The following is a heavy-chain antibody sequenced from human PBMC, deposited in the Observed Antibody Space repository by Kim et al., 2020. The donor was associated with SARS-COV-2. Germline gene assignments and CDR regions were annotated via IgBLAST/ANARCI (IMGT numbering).Heavy chain of an antibody. CDR3: ARGPGGWGYDTYNWFDP. D-gene: IGHD5-12*01. Sequence: LKSRVTISVDTSKNQFSLKLSSVTAADTAVYYCARGPGGWGYDTYNWFDPWGQGTLVTVSS. V-gene: IGHV4-34*01. J-gene: IGHJ5*02.